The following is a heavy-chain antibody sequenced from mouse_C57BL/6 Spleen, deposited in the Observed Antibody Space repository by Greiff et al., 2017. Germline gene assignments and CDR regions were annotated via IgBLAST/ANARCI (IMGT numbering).Heavy chain of an antibody. J-gene: IGHJ3*01. CDR3: ARGGWGNYGWFAY. CDR1: GYTFTSYW. Sequence: QVQLQQPGAELVMPGASVKLSCKASGYTFTSYWMHWVKQRPGQGLEWIGEIDPSDSYTNYNQKFKGKSTLTVDKSSSTAYMQLSSLTSEDSAVYYCARGGWGNYGWFAYWGQGTLVTVSA. V-gene: IGHV1-69*01. CDR2: IDPSDSYT. D-gene: IGHD2-1*01.